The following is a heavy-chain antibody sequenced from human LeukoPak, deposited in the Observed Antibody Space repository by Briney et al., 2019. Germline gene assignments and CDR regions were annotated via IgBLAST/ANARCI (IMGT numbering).Heavy chain of an antibody. CDR1: GYTFTSYY. CDR2: INPSGGST. V-gene: IGHV1-46*01. D-gene: IGHD2-15*01. J-gene: IGHJ4*02. Sequence: ASVKVSCKASGYTFTSYYMHWVRQAPGQGLEWMGIINPSGGSTSYAQKFQGRVTMARDTSTSTVYMELSSLRSEDTAVYYCARDPVVVVAAPGHYFDYWGQGTPVTVSS. CDR3: ARDPVVVVAAPGHYFDY.